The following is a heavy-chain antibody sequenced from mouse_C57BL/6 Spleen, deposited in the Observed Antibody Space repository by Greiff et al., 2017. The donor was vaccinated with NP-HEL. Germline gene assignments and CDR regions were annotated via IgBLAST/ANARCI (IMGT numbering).Heavy chain of an antibody. CDR2: ISNGGGST. D-gene: IGHD1-1*01. Sequence: EVKVEESGGGLVQPGGSLKLSCAASGFTFSDYYMYWVRQTPEKRLEWVAYISNGGGSTYYPDTVKGRFTISRDNAKNTLYLQMSRLKSEDTAMYYCARSLNYYGSSPFAYWGQGTLVTVSA. V-gene: IGHV5-12*01. J-gene: IGHJ3*01. CDR3: ARSLNYYGSSPFAY. CDR1: GFTFSDYY.